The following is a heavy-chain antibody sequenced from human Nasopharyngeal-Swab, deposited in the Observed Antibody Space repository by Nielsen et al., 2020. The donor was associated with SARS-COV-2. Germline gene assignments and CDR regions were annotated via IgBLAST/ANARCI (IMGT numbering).Heavy chain of an antibody. CDR1: GFTFSSYA. J-gene: IGHJ6*02. Sequence: GESLKISCAASGFTFSSYAMSWVRQAPGKGLEWVSAISGSGGSTYYADSVKGRFTISRDNSKNTLYLQMNSLRAEDTAVYYCARDLWEGKRWSGSYYYYGMDVWGQGTTVTVSS. V-gene: IGHV3-23*01. CDR3: ARDLWEGKRWSGSYYYYGMDV. D-gene: IGHD3-3*01. CDR2: ISGSGGST.